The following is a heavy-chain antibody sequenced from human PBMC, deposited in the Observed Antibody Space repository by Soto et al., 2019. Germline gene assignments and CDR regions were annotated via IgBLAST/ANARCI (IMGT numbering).Heavy chain of an antibody. D-gene: IGHD3-9*01. CDR2: INHSGST. V-gene: IGHV4-34*01. CDR1: GGSFSGYY. CDR3: ARGSRYSDWLLRGRWFDP. Sequence: SETLSLTCAVYGGSFSGYYWSWIRQPPGKGLEWIGEINHSGSTNYNPSLKSRVTISVDTSKNQFSLKLSSVTAADTAVYYCARGSRYSDWLLRGRWFDPWGQGTLVT. J-gene: IGHJ5*02.